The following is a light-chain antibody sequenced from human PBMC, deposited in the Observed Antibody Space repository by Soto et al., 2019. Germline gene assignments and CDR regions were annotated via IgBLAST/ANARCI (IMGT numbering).Light chain of an antibody. CDR1: QSVSSN. CDR3: QQYDRSSIT. J-gene: IGKJ5*01. CDR2: AAS. V-gene: IGKV3-20*01. Sequence: IGLTQSPATLSVSPGERATLSCRASQSVSSNLAWHQQRPGQAPRLLIYAASTRAIGIPDRFSGSGSGTDFSLTISRLEPEDFAVYYCQQYDRSSITFGQGTRL.